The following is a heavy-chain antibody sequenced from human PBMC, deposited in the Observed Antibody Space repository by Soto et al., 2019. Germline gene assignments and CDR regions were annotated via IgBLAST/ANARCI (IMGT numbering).Heavy chain of an antibody. CDR1: GGSISSGGYY. Sequence: QVQLQESGPGLVKPSQTLSLTCTVSGGSISSGGYYWSWIRQHPGKGLEWMGYIYYSGSTYYNPYRKNRVTISVDTSKNQFSLKLSSVTAADTAVYYCAGRNYGSGSFSWFDPWGQGTLVTVSS. J-gene: IGHJ5*02. V-gene: IGHV4-31*03. CDR2: IYYSGST. CDR3: AGRNYGSGSFSWFDP. D-gene: IGHD3-10*01.